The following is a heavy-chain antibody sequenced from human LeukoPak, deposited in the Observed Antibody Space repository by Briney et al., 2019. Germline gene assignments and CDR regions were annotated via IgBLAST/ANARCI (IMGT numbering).Heavy chain of an antibody. CDR2: ICSGGST. Sequence: GGSLTLSCAASGFTVSSNCVNWVRQAPGKGLKWVSVICSGGSTNYADSVKGRFTISRDNSKNTLYLQMNSLRAEDTAVYYCARDSPRTGGGGSHFDYWGQGTMATVSS. V-gene: IGHV3-66*01. D-gene: IGHD1-1*01. CDR1: GFTVSSNC. CDR3: ARDSPRTGGGGSHFDY. J-gene: IGHJ4*02.